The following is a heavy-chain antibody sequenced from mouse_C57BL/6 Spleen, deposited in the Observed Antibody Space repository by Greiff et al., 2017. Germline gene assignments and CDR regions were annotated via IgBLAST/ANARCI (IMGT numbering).Heavy chain of an antibody. D-gene: IGHD3-3*01. V-gene: IGHV5-12*01. J-gene: IGHJ1*03. CDR3: ARHGDDWYFDV. CDR2: ISNGGGST. CDR1: GFTFSDYY. Sequence: EVQLQESGGGLVQPGGSLKLSCAASGFTFSDYYMYWVRQTPEKRLEWVAYISNGGGSTYYPDTVKGRFTISRDNAKNNLYLQMSRLKSEDTAMDYCARHGDDWYFDVWGTGTTVTVSS.